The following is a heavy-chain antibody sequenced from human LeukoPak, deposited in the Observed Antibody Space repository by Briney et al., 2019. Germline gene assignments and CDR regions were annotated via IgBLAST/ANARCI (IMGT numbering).Heavy chain of an antibody. CDR1: GGSISSTSYY. CDR3: ARFPTWNDAFDI. Sequence: PSETLSLTCTVSGGSISSTSYYWGWIRQPPGKGLERIGSIYYSGSTYYNPSLTSRITISVDTSKNQFSLKLSSVTAADTAIYYCARFPTWNDAFDIWGQGTMVTVSS. D-gene: IGHD1-1*01. J-gene: IGHJ3*02. V-gene: IGHV4-39*01. CDR2: IYYSGST.